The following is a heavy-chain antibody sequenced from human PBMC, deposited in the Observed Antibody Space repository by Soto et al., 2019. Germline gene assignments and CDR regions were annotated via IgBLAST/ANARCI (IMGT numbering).Heavy chain of an antibody. V-gene: IGHV3-30-3*01. CDR3: ARSGRGYDFWSGYYDY. CDR2: ISYDGSNK. D-gene: IGHD3-3*01. CDR1: GFTFSSYA. J-gene: IGHJ4*02. Sequence: GGSLRLSCAASGFTFSSYAMHWVRQAPGKGLEWVAVISYDGSNKYYADSVKGRFTISRDNSKNTLYLQMNSLRAEDTAVYYCARSGRGYDFWSGYYDYWGQGTLVTVSS.